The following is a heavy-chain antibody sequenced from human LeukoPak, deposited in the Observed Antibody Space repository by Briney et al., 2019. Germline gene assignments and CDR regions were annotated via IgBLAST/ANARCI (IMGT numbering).Heavy chain of an antibody. D-gene: IGHD6-19*01. V-gene: IGHV3-30*18. CDR3: VKEVHSSGWSMYLDY. Sequence: GGSLRLPCTASGFTFSSYGMHWVRQAPGKGLEWVAVISFHGSDKYYADSVKGRFTISRDNSKNTLYLQMDSLRAEDTAVYYCVKEVHSSGWSMYLDYWGQGTPVTVSS. CDR2: ISFHGSDK. J-gene: IGHJ4*02. CDR1: GFTFSSYG.